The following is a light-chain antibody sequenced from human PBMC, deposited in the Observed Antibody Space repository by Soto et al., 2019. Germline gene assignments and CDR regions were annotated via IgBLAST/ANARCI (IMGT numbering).Light chain of an antibody. J-gene: IGKJ4*01. CDR2: GAS. CDR1: QSVSIN. V-gene: IGKV3-15*01. CDR3: QQYNNWPQT. Sequence: EIVMTQSPATLSVSPGERATLSCRASQSVSINLAWYQQKPGQAPRLLIYGASTRATGIPARFSGSGSGTEFTLTISSLQSEDFAVYYCQQYNNWPQTFGGGTKVEIK.